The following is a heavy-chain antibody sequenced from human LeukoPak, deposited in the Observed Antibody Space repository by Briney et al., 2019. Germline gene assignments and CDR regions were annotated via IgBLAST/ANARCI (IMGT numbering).Heavy chain of an antibody. CDR2: INPSGGST. V-gene: IGHV1-46*01. J-gene: IGHJ4*02. CDR3: ARDRDGVDSFDY. Sequence: ASVKVSCKASGYTFTSYYMHWVRQAPGQGLEWMGIINPSGGSTSYAQNLQGRVTMTTDTSTSTAYMELRSLRFDDTAVYYCARDRDGVDSFDYWGQGTLVTVSS. D-gene: IGHD3/OR15-3a*01. CDR1: GYTFTSYY.